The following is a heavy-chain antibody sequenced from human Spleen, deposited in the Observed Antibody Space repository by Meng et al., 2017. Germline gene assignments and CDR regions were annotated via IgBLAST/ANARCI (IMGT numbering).Heavy chain of an antibody. J-gene: IGHJ3*02. D-gene: IGHD3-10*01. CDR2: INPNSGGT. Sequence: ASVKVSRKPSGYNFPDYYIHWVRRAPGQGLEWMGRINPNSGGTNYAQKFQGRVTMTRDTSISTAYMELSRLRSDDTAVYYCASPIGAVDAFDIWGQGTMVTVSS. V-gene: IGHV1-2*06. CDR3: ASPIGAVDAFDI. CDR1: GYNFPDYY.